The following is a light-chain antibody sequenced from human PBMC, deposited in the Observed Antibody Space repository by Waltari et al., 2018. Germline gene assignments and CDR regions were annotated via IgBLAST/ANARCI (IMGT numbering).Light chain of an antibody. CDR1: QTISVS. CDR3: QQSKTPPLT. CDR2: GAS. Sequence: DIQMTQFPSSLSASVGDRVVVTCRASQTISVSLSWYQQKPGKAPKLLIYGASSLQRGVPSRFSGSGSGTDFTLTISSLQPEDFGTYYCQQSKTPPLTFGGGTKVEF. V-gene: IGKV1-39*01. J-gene: IGKJ4*01.